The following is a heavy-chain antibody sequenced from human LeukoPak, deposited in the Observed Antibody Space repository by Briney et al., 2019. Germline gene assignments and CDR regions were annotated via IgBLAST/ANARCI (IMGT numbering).Heavy chain of an antibody. CDR1: GGSISSYY. CDR2: IDYSGST. J-gene: IGHJ4*02. V-gene: IGHV4-59*01. CDR3: ARGSAVAANFDY. Sequence: SESLSLTCTVSGGSISSYYWSCILQPPGKGLEWIGYIDYSGSTNYNPSLKSRVTISVDTSKNQFSLKLSSVTAADTAVYYCARGSAVAANFDYWGQGTLVTVSS. D-gene: IGHD6-19*01.